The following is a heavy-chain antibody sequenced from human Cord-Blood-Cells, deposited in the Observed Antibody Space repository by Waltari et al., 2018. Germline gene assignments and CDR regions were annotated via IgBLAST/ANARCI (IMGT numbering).Heavy chain of an antibody. Sequence: QVQLQESGPGLVKPSETLSLTCTVPGGSISSYSWSWLRQPPGKGLEWIGYIYYSGSTNYNPSLKSRVTISVDTSKNQFSLKLSSVTAADTAVYYCARHLSTANNWYFDLWGRGTLVTVSS. D-gene: IGHD6-13*01. CDR2: IYYSGST. CDR3: ARHLSTANNWYFDL. CDR1: GGSISSYS. J-gene: IGHJ2*01. V-gene: IGHV4-59*08.